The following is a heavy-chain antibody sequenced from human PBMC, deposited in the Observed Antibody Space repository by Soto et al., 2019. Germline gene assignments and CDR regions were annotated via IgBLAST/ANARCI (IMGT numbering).Heavy chain of an antibody. J-gene: IGHJ4*02. Sequence: ASVKVSCKASGYTFTSYSIGWVRQAPGQGLEWMGWINVYNGNTKYAQKLQGRVTLTTDTSTSTAYMDLRRLSSDDTAVSYCARSSSASSGWFPGYWGQGTLVTVSS. CDR1: GYTFTSYS. CDR3: ARSSSASSGWFPGY. V-gene: IGHV1-18*04. CDR2: INVYNGNT. D-gene: IGHD6-19*01.